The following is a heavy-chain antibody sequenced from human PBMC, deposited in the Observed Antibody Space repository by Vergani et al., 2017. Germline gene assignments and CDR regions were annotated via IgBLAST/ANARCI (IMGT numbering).Heavy chain of an antibody. CDR2: INHSGST. Sequence: QVQLQQWGAGLLKPSETLSLTCAVYGGSFSGYYWSWIRQPPGKGLEWIGEINHSGSTNYNPSLKSRVTISVDTSKNQFSLKLSSVTAADTAVYYCASRHVDRRLLRYFDWSTYYYYYGMDVWGQGTTVTVSS. CDR3: ASRHVDRRLLRYFDWSTYYYYYGMDV. CDR1: GGSFSGYY. J-gene: IGHJ6*02. D-gene: IGHD3-9*01. V-gene: IGHV4-34*01.